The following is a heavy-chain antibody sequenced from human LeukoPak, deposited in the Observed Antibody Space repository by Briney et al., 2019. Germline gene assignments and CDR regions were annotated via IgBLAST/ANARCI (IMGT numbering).Heavy chain of an antibody. V-gene: IGHV1-18*01. CDR1: GYTFILFG. CDR3: ARESSNGWFDP. Sequence: ASVKVSCTTSGYTFILFGISSVRQAPGQGLEWMGWISGYDGNTNYPQRLQGRVTIATDTSTSTAYMGLRNLRSDDTAVYYCARESSNGWFDPWGQGTLVTVSS. CDR2: ISGYDGNT. J-gene: IGHJ5*02. D-gene: IGHD2-8*01.